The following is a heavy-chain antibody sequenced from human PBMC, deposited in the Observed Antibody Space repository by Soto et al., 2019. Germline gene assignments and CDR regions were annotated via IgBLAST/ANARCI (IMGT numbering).Heavy chain of an antibody. J-gene: IGHJ4*02. CDR2: ISGNGEVI. Sequence: GSLRLSCAASGFTFSSYYMRWVRQAPGKGLEWISYISGNGEVIQYAASARGRFTISRDNAENSVYLEMESLRDEDTALYYCARDVDADFRTDFDYWGRGTLVTVSS. V-gene: IGHV3-11*01. CDR3: ARDVDADFRTDFDY. CDR1: GFTFSSYY. D-gene: IGHD4-17*01.